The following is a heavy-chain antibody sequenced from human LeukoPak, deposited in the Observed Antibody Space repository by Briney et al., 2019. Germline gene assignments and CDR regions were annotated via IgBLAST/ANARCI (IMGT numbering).Heavy chain of an antibody. CDR1: GGSISSYY. J-gene: IGHJ4*02. D-gene: IGHD5-18*01. Sequence: SETPSLTCTVSGGSISSYYWSWIRQPPGKGLEWIGYIYYSGSTNYNPSLKSRVTISVDTSKNQFSLKLSSVTAADTAVYYCARSLIVVTRYSYGHWSQGTLVTVSS. CDR3: ARSLIVVTRYSYGH. V-gene: IGHV4-59*01. CDR2: IYYSGST.